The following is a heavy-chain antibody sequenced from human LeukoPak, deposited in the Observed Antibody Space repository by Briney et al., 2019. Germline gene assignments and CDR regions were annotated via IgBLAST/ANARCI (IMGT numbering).Heavy chain of an antibody. V-gene: IGHV3-7*01. Sequence: GGSLRLSCAASGSSFRNSWKSWVRQAPGKGLEWVANIKQDTTEIYYADSVKGRLTISRDNARKSLFLQMNILRVEDTALYYCARLNWDDGEVSGFDQWGQGILVTVSS. CDR1: GSSFRNSW. J-gene: IGHJ5*02. D-gene: IGHD1-26*01. CDR2: IKQDTTEI. CDR3: ARLNWDDGEVSGFDQ.